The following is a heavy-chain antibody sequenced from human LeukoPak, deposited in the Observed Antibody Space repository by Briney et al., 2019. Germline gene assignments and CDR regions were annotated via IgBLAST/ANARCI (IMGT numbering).Heavy chain of an antibody. CDR3: VRSDGDNAFDI. J-gene: IGHJ3*02. D-gene: IGHD4-17*01. V-gene: IGHV3-48*01. Sequence: GGTLRLSCAASRFTFSTYNMNRVRKSPGTGLHYISHISSSSTNIYYKDSVKGRFTISRDNAKNSLYLHMTSLRAEDTAVYYCVRSDGDNAFDIWGQGTMVIVSS. CDR2: ISSSSTNI. CDR1: RFTFSTYN.